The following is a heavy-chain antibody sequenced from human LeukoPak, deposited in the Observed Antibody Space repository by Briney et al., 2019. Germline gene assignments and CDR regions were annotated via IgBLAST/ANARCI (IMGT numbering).Heavy chain of an antibody. D-gene: IGHD5-18*01. CDR1: GFTFSGHW. V-gene: IGHV3-74*01. CDR2: IKSDGSNT. J-gene: IGHJ6*03. CDR3: VRDRRSPMVTAGHMGV. Sequence: GGSLRLSCVASGFTFSGHWMHWVRQAPGKGLVWVSSIKSDGSNTNYADSVKGRFTISRDNAANTLSLQLKRLGPEDTAVYFCVRDRRSPMVTAGHMGVWGTGTTVIVSS.